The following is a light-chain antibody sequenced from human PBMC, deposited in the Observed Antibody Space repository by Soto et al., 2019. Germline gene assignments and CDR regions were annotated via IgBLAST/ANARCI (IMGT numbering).Light chain of an antibody. CDR1: QGISSY. CDR2: AAS. CDR3: QQLYGYPIT. V-gene: IGKV1-9*01. J-gene: IGKJ5*01. Sequence: DIQLTQSPSFLSASVGDRVTITCRASQGISSYLGWYQQKPGTAPKLLIYAASTLQSGVPSRFSGSGSGTEFTLTISSLQPEDSATFYCQQLYGYPITFGQGTRLEIK.